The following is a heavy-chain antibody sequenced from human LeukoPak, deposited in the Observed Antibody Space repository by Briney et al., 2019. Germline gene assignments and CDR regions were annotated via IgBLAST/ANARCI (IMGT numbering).Heavy chain of an antibody. CDR2: IRYDGRNK. CDR3: AKGGSNNWSFDN. CDR1: GFAFSSYA. D-gene: IGHD1-1*01. J-gene: IGHJ4*02. Sequence: GGSLRLSCAASGFAFSSYAMHWVRQAPGKGLQWVAYIRYDGRNKYSADSVKGRFTIYRDNSKSTLYLQMNSLRPEDTAVYYCAKGGSNNWSFDNWGQGTLVTVSS. V-gene: IGHV3-30*02.